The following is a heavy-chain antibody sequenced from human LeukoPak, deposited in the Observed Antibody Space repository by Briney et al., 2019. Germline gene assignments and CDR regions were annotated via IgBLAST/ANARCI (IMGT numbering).Heavy chain of an antibody. CDR1: GGTFSSYA. V-gene: IGHV1-69*05. Sequence: SVKVSCKASGGTFSSYAISWVRQAPGQGLEWMGGIIPIFGTANYAQKLQGRVTMTTDTSTSTAYMELRSLRSDDTAVYYCARCKMGTSCYYFDYWGQGTLVTVSS. D-gene: IGHD2-2*01. CDR2: IIPIFGTA. J-gene: IGHJ4*02. CDR3: ARCKMGTSCYYFDY.